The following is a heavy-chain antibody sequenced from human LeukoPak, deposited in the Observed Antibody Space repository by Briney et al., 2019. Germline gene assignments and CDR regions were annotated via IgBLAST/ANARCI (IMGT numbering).Heavy chain of an antibody. CDR1: GYTFTSYY. J-gene: IGHJ6*03. V-gene: IGHV1-2*02. Sequence: ASVKVSCKASGYTFTSYYMHWVRQAPGQGLEWMGWINPNSGGTNYAQKFQGRVTMTRDTSISTAYMELSRLRSDDTAVYYCARVNYYNYYYMDVWGKGTTVTVSS. CDR3: ARVNYYNYYYMDV. CDR2: INPNSGGT. D-gene: IGHD2-21*01.